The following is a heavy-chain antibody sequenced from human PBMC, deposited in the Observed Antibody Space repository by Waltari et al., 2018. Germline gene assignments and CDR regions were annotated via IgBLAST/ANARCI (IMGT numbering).Heavy chain of an antibody. CDR2: ISPRSGGV. V-gene: IGHV1-2*02. J-gene: IGHJ4*02. CDR1: GSTFTDYY. CDR3: ATGFQTYEYDSSAFYLR. D-gene: IGHD3-22*01. Sequence: QVQLVQSGAEVKKPGASVKVSCQTSGSTFTDYYIPWVRQAPGQGLEWRGWISPRSGGVKYGQKCQDRVTMTRDTYINTAYLELGRLKSDDTAVFFCATGFQTYEYDSSAFYLRWGQGTLVNVSS.